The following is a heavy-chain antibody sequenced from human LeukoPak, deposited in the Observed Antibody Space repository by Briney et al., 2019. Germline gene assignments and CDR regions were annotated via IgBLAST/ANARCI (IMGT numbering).Heavy chain of an antibody. D-gene: IGHD6-6*01. CDR2: GSDSGSEA. Sequence: PGGSLRLSCAASGFTFSNHGMSWVCQGSWKGLGWVSAGSDSGSEAYYADSVTGRFTLSRDNSKNPLYMQMNSLRAEDTAVYYCAKRVPYSSSSVYFDNWGQGTLVTVSS. CDR3: AKRVPYSSSSVYFDN. V-gene: IGHV3-23*01. CDR1: GFTFSNHG. J-gene: IGHJ4*02.